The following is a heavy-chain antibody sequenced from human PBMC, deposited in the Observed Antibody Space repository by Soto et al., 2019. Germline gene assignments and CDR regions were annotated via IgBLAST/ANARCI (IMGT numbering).Heavy chain of an antibody. CDR2: IIPVLGVA. J-gene: IGHJ4*02. CDR3: ARGAVAAGGTLGS. CDR1: GGSFNSYT. Sequence: QVQLVQSGAEVKKPGSSVKVSCKASGGSFNSYTFSWVRQAPGQGPEWMGRIIPVLGVANYAQTFQGRVTITTDKSTSTVYMDLNSLRSEDTAVYYCARGAVAAGGTLGSWGKGTLVTVSS. D-gene: IGHD6-13*01. V-gene: IGHV1-69*02.